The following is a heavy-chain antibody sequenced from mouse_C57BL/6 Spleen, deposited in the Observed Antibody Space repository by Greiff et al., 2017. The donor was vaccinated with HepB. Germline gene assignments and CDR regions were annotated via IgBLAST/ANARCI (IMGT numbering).Heavy chain of an antibody. CDR1: GFTFSDYG. CDR3: ARGAMVTRMDY. CDR2: ISSGSSTI. Sequence: DVMLVESGGGLVKPGGSLKPSCAASGFTFSDYGMHWVRQAPEKGLEWVAYISSGSSTIYYADTVKGRFTISRDNAKNTLFLQMTSLRSEDTAMYYCARGAMVTRMDYWGQGTSVTVSS. V-gene: IGHV5-17*01. J-gene: IGHJ4*01. D-gene: IGHD2-2*01.